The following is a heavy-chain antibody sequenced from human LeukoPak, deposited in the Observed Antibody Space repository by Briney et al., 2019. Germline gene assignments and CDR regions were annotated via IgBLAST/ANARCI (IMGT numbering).Heavy chain of an antibody. Sequence: SETLSLTCTVSGGPLSSSSYYWGGIRQPPGKGLEGFGRICYRGSTYYNPSLKSRVTISVDTSKNQFPLTLSSVTAADTALYYCARELRYDNSDSGAFWGQRTVVTLSP. CDR1: GGPLSSSSYY. CDR2: ICYRGST. V-gene: IGHV4-39*06. J-gene: IGHJ3*01. CDR3: ARELRYDNSDSGAF. D-gene: IGHD3-22*01.